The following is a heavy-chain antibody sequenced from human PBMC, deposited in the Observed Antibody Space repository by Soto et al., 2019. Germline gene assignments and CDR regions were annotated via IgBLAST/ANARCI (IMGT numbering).Heavy chain of an antibody. J-gene: IGHJ6*02. CDR1: GYTFTSYG. CDR2: ISAYNGNT. D-gene: IGHD6-13*01. Sequence: VASVKVSCKASGYTFTSYGISWVRQAPGQGLEWMGWISAYNGNTNYAQKLQGRVTMTTDTSTSTAYMELRSLRSDDTAVYYCARGGSSWYSYYYGMDVWGQGTTVTVS. V-gene: IGHV1-18*04. CDR3: ARGGSSWYSYYYGMDV.